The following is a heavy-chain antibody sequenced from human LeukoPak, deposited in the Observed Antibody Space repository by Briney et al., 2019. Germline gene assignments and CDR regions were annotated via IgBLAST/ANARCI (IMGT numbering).Heavy chain of an antibody. J-gene: IGHJ4*02. V-gene: IGHV3-23*01. Sequence: PGGSLRLSCAASGFTFSSYAMSWVRQAPGKWREWVSAISGSGGSTYYAHSVKGRFTISRDNSKNTLYLQVNSLRAEDTAVYYCAKFPRLVDTAMVDDWGQGTLVAVSS. CDR1: GFTFSSYA. D-gene: IGHD5-18*01. CDR2: ISGSGGST. CDR3: AKFPRLVDTAMVDD.